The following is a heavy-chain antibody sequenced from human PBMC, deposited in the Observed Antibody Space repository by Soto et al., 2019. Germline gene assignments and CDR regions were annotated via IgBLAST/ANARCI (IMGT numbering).Heavy chain of an antibody. J-gene: IGHJ5*02. V-gene: IGHV4-59*01. CDR3: ARDRAPGGSWFDP. CDR2: IYYSGST. D-gene: IGHD1-26*01. CDR1: GGSISSYY. Sequence: SETLSLTCTVSGGSISSYYWSWIRQPPGKGLEWIGYIYYSGSTNYNPSLKSRVTISVDTSKNQFSLKLSSVTAADTAVYYCARDRAPGGSWFDPWGQGTLVTVSS.